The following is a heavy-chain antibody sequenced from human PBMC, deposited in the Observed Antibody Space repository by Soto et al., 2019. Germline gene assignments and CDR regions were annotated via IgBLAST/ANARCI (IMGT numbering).Heavy chain of an antibody. CDR2: INCNGDST. J-gene: IGHJ4*02. CDR3: VRESGVAADC. CDR1: GFTFDDYG. D-gene: IGHD6-19*01. V-gene: IGHV3-20*04. Sequence: PGGSLRLSCAASGFTFDDYGMSWVRQAPGKGLEWVSGINCNGDSTGYADSVKGRFTISRDNTKNTVYLQMNSLRAEDTAVYFCVRESGVAADCWGQGTLVTVSS.